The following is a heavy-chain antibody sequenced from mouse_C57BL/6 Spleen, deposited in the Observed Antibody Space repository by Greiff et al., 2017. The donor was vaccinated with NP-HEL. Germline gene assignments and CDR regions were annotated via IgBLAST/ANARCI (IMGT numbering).Heavy chain of an antibody. CDR2: ISDGGSYT. CDR1: GFTFSSYA. Sequence: EVKLVESGGGLVKPGGSLKLSCAASGFTFSSYAMSWVRQTPEKRLEWVATISDGGSYTYYPDNVKGRFTISRDNAKNNLYLQMSHLKSEDTAMYYCARGRAQAHFDYWGQGTTLTVSS. J-gene: IGHJ2*01. CDR3: ARGRAQAHFDY. D-gene: IGHD3-2*02. V-gene: IGHV5-4*03.